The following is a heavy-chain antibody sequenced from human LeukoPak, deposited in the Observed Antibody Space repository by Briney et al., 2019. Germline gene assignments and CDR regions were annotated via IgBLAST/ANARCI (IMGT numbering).Heavy chain of an antibody. CDR3: ARDRTGDGLVHYNYGMDV. CDR2: IYYSGST. CDR1: GGSISSGDYY. J-gene: IGHJ6*02. D-gene: IGHD7-27*01. Sequence: SETLSLTCTVSGGSISSGDYYWSWIRQPPGKGLEWIGYIYYSGSTYYNPSLKSRVTISVDTSKNQFSLKLSSVTAADTAVYYCARDRTGDGLVHYNYGMDVWGQGTTVTVSS. V-gene: IGHV4-30-4*01.